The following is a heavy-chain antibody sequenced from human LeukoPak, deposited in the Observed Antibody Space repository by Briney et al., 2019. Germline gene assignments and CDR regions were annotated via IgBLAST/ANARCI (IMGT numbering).Heavy chain of an antibody. CDR2: IYYSGST. CDR3: ARDAYVSRYYDFRSGSSSYYMDV. Sequence: PSETLSLTCTVSGGSISSSSYYWGWIRQPPGKGLEWIGYIYYSGSTYYNPSLKSRVTISVDTSKNQFSLKLSSVTAADTAVYYCARDAYVSRYYDFRSGSSSYYMDVWGKGTTVTVSS. D-gene: IGHD3-3*01. J-gene: IGHJ6*03. CDR1: GGSISSSSYY. V-gene: IGHV4-31*03.